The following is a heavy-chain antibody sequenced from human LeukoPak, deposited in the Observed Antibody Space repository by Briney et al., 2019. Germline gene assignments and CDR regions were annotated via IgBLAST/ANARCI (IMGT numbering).Heavy chain of an antibody. J-gene: IGHJ6*02. CDR1: GYTFTSYD. Sequence: ASVKVSCKASGYTFTSYDINWVRQATGQGLEWMGWMNPNSGNTGYAQKFQGRVTMTRNTSISTAYMELSSLRSEDTAVYYCARGGRTGYCSSTSCYRYYYGMDVWGQGTTVTVSS. D-gene: IGHD2-2*01. CDR2: MNPNSGNT. V-gene: IGHV1-8*01. CDR3: ARGGRTGYCSSTSCYRYYYGMDV.